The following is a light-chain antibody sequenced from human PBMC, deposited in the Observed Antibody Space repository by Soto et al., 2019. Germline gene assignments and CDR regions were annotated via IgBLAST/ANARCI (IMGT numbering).Light chain of an antibody. CDR1: QSVSSN. CDR2: GTS. V-gene: IGKV3-15*01. J-gene: IGKJ1*01. Sequence: EIVMTQSPATLSVSPGERATLSCRASQSVSSNLAWYQQKPGQAPRLLMYGTSTRATDIPPRFSGSGSGTEFTLTISSLQSEDFATYYCLLDYAYFWAFGQGTKVEIK. CDR3: LLDYAYFWA.